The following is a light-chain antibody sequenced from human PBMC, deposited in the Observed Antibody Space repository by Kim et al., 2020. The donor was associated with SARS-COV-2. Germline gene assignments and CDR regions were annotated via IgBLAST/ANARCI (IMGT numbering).Light chain of an antibody. Sequence: GQSITSSCTGTSSGVGDYNYGDWYQQNQGKAPKLMIYDVNKRRSGVSNRFSGSKSGNTASLTISVLQAEDEAAYYCNSYTSSNTLVFGGGTQLTVL. J-gene: IGLJ2*01. CDR2: DVN. CDR3: NSYTSSNTLV. CDR1: SSGVGDYNY. V-gene: IGLV2-14*04.